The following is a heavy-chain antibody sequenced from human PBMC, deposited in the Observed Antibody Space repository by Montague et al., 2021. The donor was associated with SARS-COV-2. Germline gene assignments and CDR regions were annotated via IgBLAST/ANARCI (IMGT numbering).Heavy chain of an antibody. CDR1: GGSITGGGYY. V-gene: IGHV4-31*03. CDR3: ARAAPWSFSDILTGYYYYCGMDV. D-gene: IGHD3-9*01. Sequence: TLSLTCTVSGGSITGGGYYWSWIRQHPGKGLEWIVYIYYSGSTYYNPSLKSRVTISVDTSKDQFSLKLSSVTAADTAVYYCARAAPWSFSDILTGYYYYCGMDVWGQGTTVTVSS. J-gene: IGHJ6*02. CDR2: IYYSGST.